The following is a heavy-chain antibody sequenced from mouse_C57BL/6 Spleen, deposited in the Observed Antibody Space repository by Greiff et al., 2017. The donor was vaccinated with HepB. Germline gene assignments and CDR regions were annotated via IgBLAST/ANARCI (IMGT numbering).Heavy chain of an antibody. CDR2: ISGGGGNT. CDR3: ARKWATDYAMDY. V-gene: IGHV5-9*01. Sequence: EVMLVESGGGLVKPGGSLKLSCAASGFTFSSYTMSWVRQTPEKRLEWVATISGGGGNTYYPDSVKGRFTISRDNAKNTLYLQMSSLRSEDTALYYCARKWATDYAMDYWGQGTSVTVSS. J-gene: IGHJ4*01. CDR1: GFTFSSYT. D-gene: IGHD3-1*01.